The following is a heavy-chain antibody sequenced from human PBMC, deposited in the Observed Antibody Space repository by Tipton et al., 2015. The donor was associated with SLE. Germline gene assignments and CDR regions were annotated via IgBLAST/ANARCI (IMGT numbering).Heavy chain of an antibody. J-gene: IGHJ4*02. Sequence: QLVQSGAEVKKPGASVKVSCMASGYTFTSYYIHWVRQAPGQGLEWMGIINPSGGGTNYAQKFQGRVTMTRDTSTSTVYMELSSLRSEDTAVYYCAREGGEMATMEFDYWGQGTLVTVSS. CDR3: AREGGEMATMEFDY. V-gene: IGHV1-46*01. CDR1: GYTFTSYY. CDR2: INPSGGGT. D-gene: IGHD5-24*01.